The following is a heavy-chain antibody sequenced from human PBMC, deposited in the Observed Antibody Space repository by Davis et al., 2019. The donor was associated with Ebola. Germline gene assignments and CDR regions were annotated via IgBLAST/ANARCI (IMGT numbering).Heavy chain of an antibody. D-gene: IGHD3-22*01. CDR1: GYTFSNYW. Sequence: KVSCKGSGYTFSNYWIGWIRQMPGKGLEWMGTIYPGDSDTRYSPTFHGQVTISADKSIKTAYLQWSSLMASDTAMYYCARHYYDSSAYLIYWGQGTLVTVSS. CDR2: IYPGDSDT. V-gene: IGHV5-51*01. J-gene: IGHJ4*02. CDR3: ARHYYDSSAYLIY.